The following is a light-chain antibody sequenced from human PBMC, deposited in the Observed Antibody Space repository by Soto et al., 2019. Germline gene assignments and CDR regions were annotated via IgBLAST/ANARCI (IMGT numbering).Light chain of an antibody. CDR3: MQALQVPHT. Sequence: DIVMTQSPLSLPVTPGEPASISCRSSQSLLYSNGYNYLDWYLQKPGQSPQLLIYLGSNRASGVPDRFSGSGSGTDFTLKISRVEAEDVGIYYCMQALQVPHTFGQRTKLEIK. CDR2: LGS. V-gene: IGKV2-28*01. J-gene: IGKJ2*01. CDR1: QSLLYSNGYNY.